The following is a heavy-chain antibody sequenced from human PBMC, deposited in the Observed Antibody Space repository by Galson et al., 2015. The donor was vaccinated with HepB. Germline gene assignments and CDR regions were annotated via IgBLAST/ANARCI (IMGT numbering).Heavy chain of an antibody. V-gene: IGHV3-21*01. J-gene: IGHJ5*02. Sequence: SLRLSCAASGFTFSGYTMVWVRQAPGKGLEWVSSINSNNNYIYYADSVKGRFTISRDNAKNSLYLQMNSLRVEDTAVYSCAREVGWFDPWGQGTLVTVSS. CDR3: AREVGWFDP. CDR1: GFTFSGYT. CDR2: INSNNNYI. D-gene: IGHD1-26*01.